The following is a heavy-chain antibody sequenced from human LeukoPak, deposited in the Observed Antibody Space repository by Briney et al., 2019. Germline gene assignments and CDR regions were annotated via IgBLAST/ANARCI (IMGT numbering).Heavy chain of an antibody. CDR2: INAGNGNT. CDR3: ARGRSIAAGSRYDY. CDR1: GYTFTSYA. V-gene: IGHV1-3*01. D-gene: IGHD6-6*01. Sequence: ASVKVSCKASGYTFTSYAMHWVRQAPGQRLEWMGWINAGNGNTKYSQKFQGRVTITRDTSAGTAYMELSSLRSEDTAVYYCARGRSIAAGSRYDYWGQGTLVTVSS. J-gene: IGHJ4*02.